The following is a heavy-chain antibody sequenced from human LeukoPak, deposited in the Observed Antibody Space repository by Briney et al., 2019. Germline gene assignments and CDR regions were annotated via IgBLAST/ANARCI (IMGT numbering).Heavy chain of an antibody. J-gene: IGHJ4*02. CDR2: IYSGGST. Sequence: GGSLRLSCAASGFTVSSNYMSWVRQAPGKGLEWVSVIYSGGSTYYADSVKGRFTNSRDNSKNTLYLQMNSLRAEDTAVYYCARGDRIAAAGSFDYWGQGTLVTVSS. CDR1: GFTVSSNY. V-gene: IGHV3-66*01. D-gene: IGHD6-13*01. CDR3: ARGDRIAAAGSFDY.